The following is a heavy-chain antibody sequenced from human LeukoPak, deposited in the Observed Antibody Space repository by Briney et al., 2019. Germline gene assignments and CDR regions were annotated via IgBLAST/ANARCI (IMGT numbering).Heavy chain of an antibody. CDR3: ARDNDSMDPPHFDY. J-gene: IGHJ4*02. Sequence: PRASVKVSCKASGGTFNSYAISWVRQAPGQGLEWMGGIIPIFGTTNYARKFRGRVTLTADKSTRTAYMELSSLRSEDTAVYYCARDNDSMDPPHFDYWGQGTLVTVSS. CDR2: IIPIFGTT. V-gene: IGHV1-69*06. CDR1: GGTFNSYA. D-gene: IGHD3-16*01.